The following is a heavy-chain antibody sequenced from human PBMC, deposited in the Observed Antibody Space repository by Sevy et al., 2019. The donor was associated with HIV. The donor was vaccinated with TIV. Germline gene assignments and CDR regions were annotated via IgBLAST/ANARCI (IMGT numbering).Heavy chain of an antibody. J-gene: IGHJ5*02. CDR2: INSDGTST. CDR3: VSGGSSGYVDWFDP. CDR1: GFTFATYW. D-gene: IGHD5-18*01. Sequence: GGSLRLSCAASGFTFATYWMHWVRQAPGKGLVWLSHINSDGTSTTYADSVKGRFTISRDNAKNTLDLQMNSLRVEDTAVYYCVSGGSSGYVDWFDPWGQGTLVTVSS. V-gene: IGHV3-74*01.